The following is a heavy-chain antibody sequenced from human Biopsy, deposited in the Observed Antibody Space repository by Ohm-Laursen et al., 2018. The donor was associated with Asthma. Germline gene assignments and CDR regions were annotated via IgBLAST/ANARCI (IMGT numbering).Heavy chain of an antibody. Sequence: APVKVSCKPSGYTFNSAGITWVRQAPGQGLEWMGWISVYNGNTKVAQKLQDRVTMITDTSTSTAYMELRSLRSDDTAVYFCARAVDYSHYYGIDVWGQGTTVTVSP. J-gene: IGHJ6*01. CDR3: ARAVDYSHYYGIDV. D-gene: IGHD3-10*01. V-gene: IGHV1-18*01. CDR1: GYTFNSAG. CDR2: ISVYNGNT.